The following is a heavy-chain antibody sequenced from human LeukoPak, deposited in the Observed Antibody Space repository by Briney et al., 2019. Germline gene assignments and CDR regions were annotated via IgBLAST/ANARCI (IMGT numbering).Heavy chain of an antibody. CDR1: GFSVSGYW. J-gene: IGHJ4*02. D-gene: IGHD6-13*01. Sequence: TGGSLRLSCAVSGFSVSGYWMTWVRQAPGKGLGWVANIKQDGSEKNYVDSVKGRFTISRDNAENSLFLQMNSLRVEDTAVYYCAREWQGGIAAAGTRIEGDYWGQGTLVAVSS. V-gene: IGHV3-7*01. CDR3: AREWQGGIAAAGTRIEGDY. CDR2: IKQDGSEK.